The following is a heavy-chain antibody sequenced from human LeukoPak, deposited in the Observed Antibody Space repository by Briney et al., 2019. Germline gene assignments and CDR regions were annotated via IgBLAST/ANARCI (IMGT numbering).Heavy chain of an antibody. CDR3: ARDTMVRGGRAFDI. CDR2: VYTSGST. D-gene: IGHD3-10*01. CDR1: GSSITSYY. V-gene: IGHV4-4*07. Sequence: SETLSLTCTVSGSSITSYYWTWIRQPTGKGLEWIGRVYTSGSTNYNPSLKSRVTMSVHTSKNQFSLKLDSVTAADTAVYYCARDTMVRGGRAFDIWGQGTMVTVSS. J-gene: IGHJ3*02.